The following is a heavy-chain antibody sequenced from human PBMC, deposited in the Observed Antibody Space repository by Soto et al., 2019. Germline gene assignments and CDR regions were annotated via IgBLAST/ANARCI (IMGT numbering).Heavy chain of an antibody. Sequence: SETLSLTCTVSGGSVSSGSYYWSWIRQPPGKGLEWIGYIYYSGSTNYNPSLKSRVTISVDTSKNQFSLKLSSVTAADTAVYYCAREDIVATIDYWGQGTLVTVSS. CDR1: GGSVSSGSYY. CDR3: AREDIVATIDY. D-gene: IGHD5-12*01. V-gene: IGHV4-61*01. CDR2: IYYSGST. J-gene: IGHJ4*02.